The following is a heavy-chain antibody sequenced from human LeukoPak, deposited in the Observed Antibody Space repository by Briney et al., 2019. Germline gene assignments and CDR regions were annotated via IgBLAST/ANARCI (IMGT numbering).Heavy chain of an antibody. CDR2: ISGSGGST. J-gene: IGHJ4*02. V-gene: IGHV3-23*01. D-gene: IGHD6-13*01. CDR3: ALYSSSWYSPFDY. Sequence: GGSLRLSCAASGFTFSSYAMSWVRQAPGKGLEWVSAISGSGGSTYYADSVEGRFTISRDNSKNTLFLQMNSLEAEVTAVYYCALYSSSWYSPFDYWGQGTLVTVSS. CDR1: GFTFSSYA.